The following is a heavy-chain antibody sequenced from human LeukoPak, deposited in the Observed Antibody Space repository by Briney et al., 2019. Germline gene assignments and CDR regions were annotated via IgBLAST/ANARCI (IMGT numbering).Heavy chain of an antibody. V-gene: IGHV4-39*01. CDR3: VRHISANTGYFDY. J-gene: IGHJ4*02. Sequence: SETLSLTCSVSGGSVSSDAYYWGWIRQTPGKGLQWIGSIHFSGDSYYNPSLKTRAAIFVDTSRDQFSLDLSYVTAADTAVYYCVRHISANTGYFDYCGQGTLVTVSS. CDR1: GGSVSSDAYY. CDR2: IHFSGDS.